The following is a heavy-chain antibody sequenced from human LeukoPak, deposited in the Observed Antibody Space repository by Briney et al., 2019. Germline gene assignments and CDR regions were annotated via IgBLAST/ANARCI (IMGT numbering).Heavy chain of an antibody. CDR1: GYTFTSYG. V-gene: IGHV1-18*01. J-gene: IGHJ6*02. CDR2: ISAYNGNT. Sequence: GASVKVSCRASGYTFTSYGISWVQQAPGQGLEWMGWISAYNGNTNYAQKLQGRVTMTTDTSTSTAYMELRSLRSDDTAVYYCASPRGGYYYGMDVWGQGTTVTVSS. CDR3: ASPRGGYYYGMDV. D-gene: IGHD3-10*01.